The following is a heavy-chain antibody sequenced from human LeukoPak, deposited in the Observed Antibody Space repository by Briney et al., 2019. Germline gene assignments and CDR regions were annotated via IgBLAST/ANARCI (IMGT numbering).Heavy chain of an antibody. V-gene: IGHV4-4*07. CDR3: ARGSIVVVPAAPGAYYMDV. CDR2: IYTTGIT. D-gene: IGHD2-2*01. J-gene: IGHJ6*03. CDR1: GGSISTYY. Sequence: SETLSLTCTVSGGSISTYYWNWIRQPAGKGLEWIGRIYTTGITNYNPSLKSRVSVSVDTSKNQFSLKLSSVTAADTAVYYCARGSIVVVPAAPGAYYMDVWGKGTTVTVSS.